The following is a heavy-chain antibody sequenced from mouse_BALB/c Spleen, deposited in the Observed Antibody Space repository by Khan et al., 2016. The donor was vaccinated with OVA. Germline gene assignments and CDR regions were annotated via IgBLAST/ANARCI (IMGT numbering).Heavy chain of an antibody. CDR1: GFSLTSFG. Sequence: QVQLQQSGPGLVQPSQSLSITCTVSGFSLTSFGVHWVRQSPGKGLEWLGRIWRGGTTDYNAAFMSRLSIIKDNSKSQVFFKMNSLQVDDTAIYYCAKEGRTRGYYAMDYWGQGTSVTVSS. J-gene: IGHJ4*01. D-gene: IGHD3-3*01. CDR2: IWRGGTT. V-gene: IGHV2-5*01. CDR3: AKEGRTRGYYAMDY.